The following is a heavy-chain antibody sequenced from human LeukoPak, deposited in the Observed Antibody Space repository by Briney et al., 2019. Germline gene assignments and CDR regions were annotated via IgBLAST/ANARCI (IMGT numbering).Heavy chain of an antibody. J-gene: IGHJ5*02. CDR1: GFSLGTDEVG. CDR2: IYWDDDK. D-gene: IGHD3-22*01. CDR3: AHRPYYYDSSGRYNWFDP. Sequence: SGPTLVNPTQTLTLTCTFSGFSLGTDEVGVGWIRQPPGKALEWLAIIYWDDDKRYSPSLKSRLTISKDTSKNQVVLTMTNMDPVDTATYYCAHRPYYYDSSGRYNWFDPWGQGTLVTVSS. V-gene: IGHV2-5*02.